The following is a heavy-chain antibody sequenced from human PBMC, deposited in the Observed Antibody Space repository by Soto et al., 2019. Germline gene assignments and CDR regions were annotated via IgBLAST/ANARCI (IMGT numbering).Heavy chain of an antibody. Sequence: SETLSLTCSVSNGSISGFYWTWIRQPPGKILEWIGYIHYSGRTDYNPSLTSRAAMSVDTSKNQFSLNLKSITAADTAVYYCVRVGVGIGNHFDSWGRGTLVTVSS. CDR3: VRVGVGIGNHFDS. V-gene: IGHV4-59*12. CDR1: NGSISGFY. J-gene: IGHJ4*02. CDR2: IHYSGRT. D-gene: IGHD1-26*01.